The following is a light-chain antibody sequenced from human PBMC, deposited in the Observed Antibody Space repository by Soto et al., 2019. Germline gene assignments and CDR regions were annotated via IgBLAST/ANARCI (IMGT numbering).Light chain of an antibody. CDR3: GAWDSSLSVVL. J-gene: IGLJ2*01. CDR1: SSNIGRNF. V-gene: IGLV1-51*01. CDR2: DNN. Sequence: QSVLTQPPSVSAAPGQKVTISCSGSSSNIGRNFVSWYQQLPGTAPKLLIYDNNKRPSGIPDRFSGSKSGTSATLGITGLQTGDEAEYYCGAWDSSLSVVLFGGGTKLTVL.